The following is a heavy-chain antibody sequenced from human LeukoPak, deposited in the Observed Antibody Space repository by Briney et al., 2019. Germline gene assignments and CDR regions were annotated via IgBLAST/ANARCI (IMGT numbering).Heavy chain of an antibody. J-gene: IGHJ6*03. V-gene: IGHV1-46*01. Sequence: GASVKVSCKASGYTFTSYYMHWVQQAPGQGLEWMGIINPSGGRTSYAQKLQGRVTMTRDMSTSTVYMELSSLRSEDTAVYYCARGVDGDYFYYYYYMDVWGKGTTVTISS. CDR2: INPSGGRT. CDR3: ARGVDGDYFYYYYYMDV. D-gene: IGHD4-17*01. CDR1: GYTFTSYY.